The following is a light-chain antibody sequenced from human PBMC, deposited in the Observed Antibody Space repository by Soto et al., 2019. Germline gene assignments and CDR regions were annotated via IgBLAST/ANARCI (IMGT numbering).Light chain of an antibody. CDR2: DTS. V-gene: IGKV3-15*01. Sequence: EILLTQSPVTLSVSPGARATLSCRASQRLTSNLAWYQQRPGQAPRLLIYDTSPRATDVPARFSGSGSGTEFTLTIASLQSEDFAVYYCQQYNHWPRMLSFGGGTKVDIK. CDR3: QQYNHWPRMLS. J-gene: IGKJ4*01. CDR1: QRLTSN.